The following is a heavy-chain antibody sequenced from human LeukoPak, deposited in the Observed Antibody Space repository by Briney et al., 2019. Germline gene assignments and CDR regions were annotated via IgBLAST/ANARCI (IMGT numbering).Heavy chain of an antibody. V-gene: IGHV3-48*01. J-gene: IGHJ3*02. Sequence: PGGSLRLSCAASGFTFSSYAMHWVRQAPGKGLEWVSVISGSGGTTYYADSVKGRFTISRDSAQNSLYLQMSSLRAEDTAVYYCARNLRGGDYVWGSYRPDAFDIWGQGTMVTVSS. CDR1: GFTFSSYA. CDR2: ISGSGGTT. CDR3: ARNLRGGDYVWGSYRPDAFDI. D-gene: IGHD3-16*02.